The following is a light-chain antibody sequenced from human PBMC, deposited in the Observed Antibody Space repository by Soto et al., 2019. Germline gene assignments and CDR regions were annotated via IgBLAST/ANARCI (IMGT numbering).Light chain of an antibody. V-gene: IGKV3D-15*01. CDR2: SAS. Sequence: EMVMTQSPATLSVSPGERVTLSCRASQSIGTKVAWFQQKPGQAPRLLIYSASNRATGVPVRFSGSGSGTDFALTISNLQSEDFAVYFCQQYANWPLTFGGGAKVEI. J-gene: IGKJ4*01. CDR1: QSIGTK. CDR3: QQYANWPLT.